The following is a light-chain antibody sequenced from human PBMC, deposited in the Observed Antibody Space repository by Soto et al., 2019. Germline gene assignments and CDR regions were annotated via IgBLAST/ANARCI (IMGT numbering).Light chain of an antibody. J-gene: IGLJ1*01. CDR3: SSHTTSSTSV. CDR2: DVS. Sequence: QSVLTQPASVSGSPGQSITISCTGTSSDVGAYNYVSWYQQHPGKVHKLLIYDVSNRPSGVSNRLSGSKSGNTASLTISGLQAEDEADYYCSSHTTSSTSVFGTGTKVTVL. V-gene: IGLV2-14*01. CDR1: SSDVGAYNY.